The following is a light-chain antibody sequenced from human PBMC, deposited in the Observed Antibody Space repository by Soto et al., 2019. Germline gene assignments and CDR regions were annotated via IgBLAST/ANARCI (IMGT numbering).Light chain of an antibody. V-gene: IGKV1-5*01. CDR1: QSISSW. Sequence: DIQMTQSPSTLSASVGDRVTITCRASQSISSWLAWYHQKPGKAPKLLIYDASSLESGVTSRFSGSGSETEFTHAINSLQPDDFVNYNCSQCNFFVTFGTRNAVAIK. CDR3: SQCNFFVT. CDR2: DAS. J-gene: IGKJ3*01.